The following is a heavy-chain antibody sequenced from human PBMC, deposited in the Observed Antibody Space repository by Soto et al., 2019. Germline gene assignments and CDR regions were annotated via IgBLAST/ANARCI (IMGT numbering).Heavy chain of an antibody. Sequence: EVQLLESGGGLMQRGGSLRLSCAASGLTFRNYAMSWVRLAPGKGLEWVSAINDNGENTFYLDSVKGRFTISRDNSRDTLFLQMNSLRDEDTAVYYCAKSGCGWWRGLDSWGQGTLVTVSS. CDR1: GLTFRNYA. CDR3: AKSGCGWWRGLDS. V-gene: IGHV3-23*01. CDR2: INDNGENT. D-gene: IGHD6-19*01. J-gene: IGHJ5*01.